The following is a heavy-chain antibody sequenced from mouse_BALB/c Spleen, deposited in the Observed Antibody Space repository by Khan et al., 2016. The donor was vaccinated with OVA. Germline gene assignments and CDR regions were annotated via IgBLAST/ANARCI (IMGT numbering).Heavy chain of an antibody. CDR1: GYSFSTYY. J-gene: IGHJ3*01. Sequence: IQLVQSGPELMKPGASVKISCKASGYSFSTYYIHWVTRSHGKTLEWIGYIDPFSGGATYNQKFKGKATLTVDKSSSTAYMHLTSLTSEDSAVYSCARHGSTSWFAYWGQGTLVTVSA. D-gene: IGHD1-1*01. V-gene: IGHV1S135*01. CDR3: ARHGSTSWFAY. CDR2: IDPFSGGA.